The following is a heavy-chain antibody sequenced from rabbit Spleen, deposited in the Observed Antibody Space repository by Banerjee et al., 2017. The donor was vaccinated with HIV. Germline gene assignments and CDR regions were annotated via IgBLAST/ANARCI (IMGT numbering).Heavy chain of an antibody. CDR2: IYTDSNGYT. D-gene: IGHD6-1*01. V-gene: IGHV1S40*01. Sequence: QQLVESGGGLVKPGASLTLTCKASGFDFSSSYDMCWVRQAPGKGLEWIAYIYTDSNGYTNYASWVNGRFTISKTSSTVTLQMTSLTVADTATYFCARSDDGYVNDGGAYFNLWGPGTLVTVS. CDR3: ARSDDGYVNDGGAYFNL. CDR1: GFDFSSSYD. J-gene: IGHJ4*01.